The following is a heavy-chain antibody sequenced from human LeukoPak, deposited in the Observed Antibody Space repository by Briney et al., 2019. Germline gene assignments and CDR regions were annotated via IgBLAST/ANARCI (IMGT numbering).Heavy chain of an antibody. D-gene: IGHD6-19*01. Sequence: SETLSLTCTVSGGSISSGSYYWSWIRQPAGKGLEWIGRIYTSGSTNYNPSLKSRVTISVDTSKNQFSLKLSSVTAADTAVYYCARVRSSGWYFDYWGQGTLVTVSS. CDR1: GGSISSGSYY. CDR3: ARVRSSGWYFDY. V-gene: IGHV4-61*02. CDR2: IYTSGST. J-gene: IGHJ4*02.